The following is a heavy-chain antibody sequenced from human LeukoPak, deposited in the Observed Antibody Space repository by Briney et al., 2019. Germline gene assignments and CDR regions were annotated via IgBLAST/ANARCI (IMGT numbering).Heavy chain of an antibody. CDR2: INHSGST. CDR1: GGSFSGYY. D-gene: IGHD6-13*01. Sequence: SETLSLTCAVYGGSFSGYYWSWIRQPPGKGLEWIGEINHSGSTNYNPSLKSRVTISVDTSKNQFSLKLSSVTAADTAVYYCARGRSSNWNRYYYYYMDVWGKGTTVTVSS. J-gene: IGHJ6*03. CDR3: ARGRSSNWNRYYYYYMDV. V-gene: IGHV4-34*01.